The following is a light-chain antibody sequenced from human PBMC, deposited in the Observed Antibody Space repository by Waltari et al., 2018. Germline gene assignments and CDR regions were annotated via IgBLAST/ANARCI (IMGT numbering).Light chain of an antibody. V-gene: IGLV3-21*03. CDR3: QVWDSTSVV. CDR2: DDS. J-gene: IGLJ2*01. Sequence: SYVLTQPPSVSVAPGKTARITCGGNNIGSKSVHWYQQKPGQAPVLVVQDDSDRPPGIPERFSGSTSGNTATLTISRVEAGDEADYFCQVWDSTSVVFGGGTKLTVL. CDR1: NIGSKS.